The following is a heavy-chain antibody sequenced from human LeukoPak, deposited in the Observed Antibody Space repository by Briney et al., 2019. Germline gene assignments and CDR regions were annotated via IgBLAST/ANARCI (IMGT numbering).Heavy chain of an antibody. D-gene: IGHD6-19*01. CDR1: GGSISSGGYY. CDR3: ARDGYSSGL. J-gene: IGHJ4*02. V-gene: IGHV4-30-2*01. CDR2: IYHSGST. Sequence: PSETLSLTCTVSGGSISSGGYYWSWIRQPPGKGLEWIGYIYHSGSTYYNPSLKSRVTISVDRSKNQFSLKLSSVTAADTAVYYCARDGYSSGLWGQGTLVTVSS.